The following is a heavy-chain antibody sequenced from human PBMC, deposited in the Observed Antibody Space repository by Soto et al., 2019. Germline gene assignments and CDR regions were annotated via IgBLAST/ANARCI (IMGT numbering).Heavy chain of an antibody. V-gene: IGHV3-30*18. D-gene: IGHD4-17*01. CDR3: AKAGETTTIHRDIDY. CDR2: ISYDGRNK. J-gene: IGHJ4*02. Sequence: QVQLVESGGGVVQPGRSLRLSCAASGFTFSSYGMHWVRQAPGKGLDWVAVISYDGRNKYYADSVKGRFTISRDNFKNTLYLQMNSLRAEDTAVYYCAKAGETTTIHRDIDYWGQGTLVTVSS. CDR1: GFTFSSYG.